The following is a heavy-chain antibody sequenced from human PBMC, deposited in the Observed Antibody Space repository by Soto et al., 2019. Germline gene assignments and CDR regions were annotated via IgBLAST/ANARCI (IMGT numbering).Heavy chain of an antibody. CDR3: ARDILPLNNDVLGSNCMDV. D-gene: IGHD3-9*01. Sequence: PGGTLRLSCAASGFTLSDYYMTWTRQAPGKGLEWVSYISRSGSTIYYADSVKGRFTISRDNAKNSLYLQMNSLRAEDTAVYYCARDILPLNNDVLGSNCMDVWGQGTTVTVSS. CDR2: ISRSGSTI. V-gene: IGHV3-11*01. J-gene: IGHJ6*02. CDR1: GFTLSDYY.